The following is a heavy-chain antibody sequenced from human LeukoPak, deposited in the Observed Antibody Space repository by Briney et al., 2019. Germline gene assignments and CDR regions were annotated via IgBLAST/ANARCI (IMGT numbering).Heavy chain of an antibody. CDR2: INPNSGDT. J-gene: IGHJ3*01. Sequence: RASVKVSCKASGYTFTGYYMHWVRQAPGQGLEWMGRINPNSGDTNYAQKLQGRATMTRDTSISTAYMDLSRLRSDDTALYYCAREVIGSSWHTGAIDVWGQGTMVTVS. V-gene: IGHV1-2*06. CDR1: GYTFTGYY. CDR3: AREVIGSSWHTGAIDV. D-gene: IGHD6-13*01.